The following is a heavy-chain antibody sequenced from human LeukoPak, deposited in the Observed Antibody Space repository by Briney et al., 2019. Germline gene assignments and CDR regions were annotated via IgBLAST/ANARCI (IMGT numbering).Heavy chain of an antibody. D-gene: IGHD3-10*01. CDR2: ISPSGDIT. Sequence: GGSLRLSCAASGFTFDDYGMSWVRQAPGKGLEWVSGISPSGDITYYADSVKGRFTISRDNSKNTLYLEVISLTAEDTAVYYCAKDDAWLRFGEWSQGTLVTVSS. J-gene: IGHJ4*02. CDR3: AKDDAWLRFGE. CDR1: GFTFDDYG. V-gene: IGHV3-23*01.